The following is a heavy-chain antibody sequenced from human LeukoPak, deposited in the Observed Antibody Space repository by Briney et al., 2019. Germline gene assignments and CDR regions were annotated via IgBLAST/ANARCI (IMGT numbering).Heavy chain of an antibody. CDR1: GFTFXXXX. J-gene: IGHJ4*02. Sequence: GGSLRLXXXASGFTFXXXXXXXVRQAPGKXXXXXXXXXDKANXYXTXYAAXVXGXXXXSRDDSKNSLYLKMNSLKTEDTAVYYCVRATGSSWRHFDYWGQGTLVTVSS. V-gene: IGHV3-72*01. CDR2: XXDKANXYXT. D-gene: IGHD6-13*01. CDR3: VRATGSSWRHFDY.